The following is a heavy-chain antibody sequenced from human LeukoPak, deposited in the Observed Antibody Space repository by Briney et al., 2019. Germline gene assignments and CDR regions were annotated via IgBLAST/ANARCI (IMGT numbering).Heavy chain of an antibody. J-gene: IGHJ4*02. D-gene: IGHD5-12*01. CDR1: GYTFSTYA. CDR3: AKTSRRDSAYDSPFDY. CDR2: VRGSGTDT. V-gene: IGHV3-23*01. Sequence: GGSLRLSCAPSGYTFSTYAMTWVRQAPGKGLEWVSAVRGSGTDTYYADSVKGRFTISRDNSKNTLYLQMNSLRAEDTAIYYCAKTSRRDSAYDSPFDYWGQGTLVTVSS.